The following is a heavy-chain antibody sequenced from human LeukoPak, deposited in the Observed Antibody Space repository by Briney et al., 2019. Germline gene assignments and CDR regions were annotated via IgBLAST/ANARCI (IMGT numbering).Heavy chain of an antibody. D-gene: IGHD6-6*01. CDR2: ISGSGGST. CDR3: AKDLGYPYSSSVN. Sequence: GGSLRLSCAASGFTFSSYGMSWVRQAPGKGLEWVSAISGSGGSTYYADSVKGRFTISRDNSKNTLYLQMNSLRAEDTAVYYCAKDLGYPYSSSVNWGQGTLVTVSS. J-gene: IGHJ4*02. V-gene: IGHV3-23*01. CDR1: GFTFSSYG.